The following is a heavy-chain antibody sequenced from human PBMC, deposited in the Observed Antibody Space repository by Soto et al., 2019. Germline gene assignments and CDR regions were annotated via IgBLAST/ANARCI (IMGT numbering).Heavy chain of an antibody. CDR2: IGPSGSGT. Sequence: GGSLRLSCAASGFTFSSHWMHWVRQAPGKGLVWVSHIGPSGSGTRDADSVQGRFTISRDNARNTLYLQMNSLRDEDTAVYYCTRDNNWSYDYWGQGSLVTVSS. CDR1: GFTFSSHW. V-gene: IGHV3-74*01. J-gene: IGHJ4*02. CDR3: TRDNNWSYDY. D-gene: IGHD1-1*01.